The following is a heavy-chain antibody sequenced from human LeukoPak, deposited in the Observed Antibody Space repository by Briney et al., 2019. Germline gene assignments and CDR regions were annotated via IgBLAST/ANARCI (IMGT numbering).Heavy chain of an antibody. D-gene: IGHD3-22*01. V-gene: IGHV4-34*01. J-gene: IGHJ4*02. CDR3: ARGPSYTYYYDRSGYYLNY. Sequence: PSETLSLICAVYVGPFSGYYWIWIRQPPGKGLECIGEINHSGSTNYNPSLKSRVTISVDTSKNQFSLKLSSVTAADTAVYYCARGPSYTYYYDRSGYYLNYWGQGTLVTVSS. CDR2: INHSGST. CDR1: VGPFSGYY.